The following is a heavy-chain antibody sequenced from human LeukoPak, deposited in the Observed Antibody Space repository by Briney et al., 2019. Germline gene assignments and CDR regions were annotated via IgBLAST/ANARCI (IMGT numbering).Heavy chain of an antibody. J-gene: IGHJ4*02. V-gene: IGHV3-21*01. CDR3: ARDQQLVFDY. CDR2: ISSSSSYI. Sequence: GGSLRLSCAASGFTFSSYSMKWVRQAPGKGLEWGSSISSSSSYIYYADSVKGRFTISRDNAKNSLYLQMNSLRAEDTAVYYCARDQQLVFDYWGQGTLVTVSS. CDR1: GFTFSSYS. D-gene: IGHD6-13*01.